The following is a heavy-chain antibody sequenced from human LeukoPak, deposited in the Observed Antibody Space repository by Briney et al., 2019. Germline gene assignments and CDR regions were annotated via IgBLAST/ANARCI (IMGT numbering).Heavy chain of an antibody. CDR1: GFTFSSYW. D-gene: IGHD6-13*01. CDR2: IKQDGSDK. Sequence: GGSLRLSCEVSGFTFSSYWVNWVRQAPGKGLEWVANIKQDGSDKYYVDSVKGRFTISRDNAKNSLYLQMNSLRAEDTAVYYCAIIPRAAAGPSARSPFHYWGQGTLVTVSS. J-gene: IGHJ4*02. CDR3: AIIPRAAAGPSARSPFHY. V-gene: IGHV3-7*01.